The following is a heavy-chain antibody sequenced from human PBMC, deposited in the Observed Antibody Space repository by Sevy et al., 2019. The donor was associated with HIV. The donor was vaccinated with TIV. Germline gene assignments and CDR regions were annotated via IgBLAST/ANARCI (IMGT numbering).Heavy chain of an antibody. CDR2: ISWDGGHT. V-gene: IGHV3-43*01. CDR3: ARENQWLDS. Sequence: GGSLRLSCAASGFTIDNYNMHWVRQAPGKGLEWVSLISWDGGHTYYADSVKGRFTISRDNSKDSLYLQMNSLTTEDTAFYYCARENQWLDSWGQGTLVTVSS. J-gene: IGHJ5*01. CDR1: GFTIDNYN.